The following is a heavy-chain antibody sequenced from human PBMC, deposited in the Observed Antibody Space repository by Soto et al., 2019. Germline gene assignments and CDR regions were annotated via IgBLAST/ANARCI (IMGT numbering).Heavy chain of an antibody. CDR1: GFTFSSYA. CDR3: ARGVRPQIVVVITTSADY. Sequence: GGSLRLSCAASGFTFSSYAMHWVRQAPGKGLEWVAVISYDGSNKYYADSVKGRFTISRDNSKNTLYLQMNSLRAEDTAVYYCARGVRPQIVVVITTSADYWGQGTLVTVSS. D-gene: IGHD3-22*01. CDR2: ISYDGSNK. V-gene: IGHV3-30-3*01. J-gene: IGHJ4*02.